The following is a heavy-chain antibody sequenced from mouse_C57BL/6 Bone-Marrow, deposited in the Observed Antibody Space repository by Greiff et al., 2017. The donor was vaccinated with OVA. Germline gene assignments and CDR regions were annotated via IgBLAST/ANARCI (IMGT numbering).Heavy chain of an antibody. J-gene: IGHJ4*01. Sequence: QVQLQQPGAELVMPGASVKLSCKASGYTFTSYWMHWVKQRPGQGLEWIGEIDPSDSYINYNQKFKGKSTLTVDKSSSTAYRQLSSLTSEDCAVYYCERRDYGGQGTSVTVSS. CDR2: IDPSDSYI. CDR1: GYTFTSYW. CDR3: ERRDY. V-gene: IGHV1-69*01.